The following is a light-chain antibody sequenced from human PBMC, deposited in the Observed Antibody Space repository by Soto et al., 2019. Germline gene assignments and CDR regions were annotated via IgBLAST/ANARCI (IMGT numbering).Light chain of an antibody. CDR1: QSVLYSSNNKNY. CDR3: QQYYSTPT. Sequence: DIVMTQSPDSLAVSLGERATINCKSSQSVLYSSNNKNYLAWYQQKQGQPPKLLIYWASTRESGVPDRISGSGSGTDFTLTSSSLQAEDVAVYYCQQYYSTPTFGQGTRLEIK. J-gene: IGKJ5*01. V-gene: IGKV4-1*01. CDR2: WAS.